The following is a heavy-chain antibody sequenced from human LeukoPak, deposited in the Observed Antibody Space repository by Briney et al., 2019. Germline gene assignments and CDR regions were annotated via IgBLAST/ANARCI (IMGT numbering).Heavy chain of an antibody. J-gene: IGHJ4*02. D-gene: IGHD3-22*01. CDR3: AKAVVPVISQHYFDY. V-gene: IGHV3-30*02. CDR2: IRSDGYHT. CDR1: GFIFDTHD. Sequence: GGSLRLSCGASGFIFDTHDMHWVRQAPGKGLEWVAFIRSDGYHTYYADSVKGRFTISRDNSKNTLYLQMNSLRAEDTAVYYCAKAVVPVISQHYFDYWGQGILVTVSS.